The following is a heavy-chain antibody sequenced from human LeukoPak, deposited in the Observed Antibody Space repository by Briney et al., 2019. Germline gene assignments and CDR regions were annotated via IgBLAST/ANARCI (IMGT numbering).Heavy chain of an antibody. V-gene: IGHV4-59*08. CDR3: AASRFYFYEGRILGIWYFDL. CDR2: IYHSGAR. D-gene: IGHD3-22*01. CDR1: GGSITSYY. J-gene: IGHJ2*01. Sequence: SETLSLTCNVSGGSITSYYWSWIPQSPGKRVEWIGYIYHSGARNYIPAHKRRPTISVDTSKNQFSLKFSSVPAADTAVYYFAASRFYFYEGRILGIWYFDLWRGRAQVTVSP.